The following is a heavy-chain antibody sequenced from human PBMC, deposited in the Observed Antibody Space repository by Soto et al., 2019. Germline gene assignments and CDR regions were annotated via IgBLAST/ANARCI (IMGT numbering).Heavy chain of an antibody. D-gene: IGHD4-17*01. CDR3: ARAPTTVEYYFDY. CDR2: IYYSGST. J-gene: IGHJ4*02. CDR1: GGSISSGDYY. Sequence: PSETLSLTCTVSGGSISSGDYYWSWIRQPPGKGLEWIGYIYYSGSTYYNPSLKSRVTISVDTSKNQFSLKLSSVTAADTAVYYCARAPTTVEYYFDYWGQGTQVTVSS. V-gene: IGHV4-30-4*01.